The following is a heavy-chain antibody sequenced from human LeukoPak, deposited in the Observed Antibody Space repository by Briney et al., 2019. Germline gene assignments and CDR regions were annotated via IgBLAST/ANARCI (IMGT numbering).Heavy chain of an antibody. D-gene: IGHD3-22*01. V-gene: IGHV4-59*01. J-gene: IGHJ4*02. CDR2: IYYSGST. Sequence: SETLSLTCAVYGGSFSGYYWSWIRQPPGKGLEWIGYIYYSGSTNYNPSLKSRVTISVDTSKNQFSLKLSSVTAADTAVYYCARRIPYDSSGYFGGYFDYWGQGTLVTVSS. CDR1: GGSFSGYY. CDR3: ARRIPYDSSGYFGGYFDY.